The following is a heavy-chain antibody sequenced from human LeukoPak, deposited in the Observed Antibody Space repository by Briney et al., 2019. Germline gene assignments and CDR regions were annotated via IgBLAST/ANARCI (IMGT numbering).Heavy chain of an antibody. CDR1: GGSISSGGYY. J-gene: IGHJ5*02. D-gene: IGHD3-9*01. CDR3: ARMHYDTLTGYLNWFDP. Sequence: PSQTLSLTCTVSGGSISSGGYYWSWIRQHPGKGLEWIGYIYYSGSTYYNPSLKSRVTISVDTSKNQFSLKLSSVTAADTAVYYCARMHYDTLTGYLNWFDPWGQGTLVTVSS. V-gene: IGHV4-31*03. CDR2: IYYSGST.